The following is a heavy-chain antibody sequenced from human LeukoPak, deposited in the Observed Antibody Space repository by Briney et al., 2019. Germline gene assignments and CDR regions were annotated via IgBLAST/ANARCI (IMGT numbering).Heavy chain of an antibody. D-gene: IGHD3-22*01. J-gene: IGHJ4*02. V-gene: IGHV1-69*13. Sequence: GASVKVSCKASGGTFSSYAISWVRQAPGQGLEWMGGIIPIFGTANYAQKFQGRVTITADESTSTAYMELSSLRSEDTAVYYCARDTYYYDSSGYSDWGQGTLVTVSS. CDR2: IIPIFGTA. CDR3: ARDTYYYDSSGYSD. CDR1: GGTFSSYA.